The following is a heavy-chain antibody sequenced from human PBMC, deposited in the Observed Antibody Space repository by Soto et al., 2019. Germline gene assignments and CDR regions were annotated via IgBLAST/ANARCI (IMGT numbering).Heavy chain of an antibody. D-gene: IGHD1-1*01. CDR2: IYHSGSA. CDR3: AKDLLERLWGAIDV. J-gene: IGHJ3*01. Sequence: QVQLQESGPGLVKPSETLSLTCAVSGVSISSTNWWGWVRQPPGKGLEWIGEIYHSGSAVYNPSLKSRVTISVDKSKNQFSMKLSSVTAADTAVYYCAKDLLERLWGAIDVWGQGTMVTVSS. V-gene: IGHV4-4*02. CDR1: GVSISSTNW.